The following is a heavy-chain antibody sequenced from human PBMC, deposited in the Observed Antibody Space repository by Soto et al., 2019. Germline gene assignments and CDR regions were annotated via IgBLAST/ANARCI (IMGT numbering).Heavy chain of an antibody. J-gene: IGHJ1*01. Sequence: QVQLQESGPGLVKPSQTLSLTCTVSGGSISSGGYYWSWIRQHPGKGLEWIGYIYYSGSTYYNPSLNSRVTISVDTSKNQLSLKLRSVTAADTAVYYCARGPDRLRIHLRLDWGQGTLVTVSS. CDR1: GGSISSGGYY. V-gene: IGHV4-31*03. CDR2: IYYSGST. CDR3: ARGPDRLRIHLRLD. D-gene: IGHD4-17*01.